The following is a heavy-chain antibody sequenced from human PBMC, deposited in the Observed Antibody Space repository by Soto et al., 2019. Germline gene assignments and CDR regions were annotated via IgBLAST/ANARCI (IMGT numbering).Heavy chain of an antibody. J-gene: IGHJ6*02. V-gene: IGHV5-51*01. CDR2: IYPGDSDT. D-gene: IGHD3-9*01. Sequence: PGESLKISCKGSGYSFTSYWIGWVRQMPGKGLEWMGIIYPGDSDTRYSPSFQGQVTISADKSISTAYLQWSSLKASDTAMYYCARLDYDILTGYYRDYYYYGMDVWGQGTTVTVSS. CDR1: GYSFTSYW. CDR3: ARLDYDILTGYYRDYYYYGMDV.